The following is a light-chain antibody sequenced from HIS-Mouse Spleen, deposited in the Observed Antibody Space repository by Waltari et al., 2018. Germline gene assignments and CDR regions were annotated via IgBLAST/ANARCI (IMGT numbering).Light chain of an antibody. CDR3: QQYGSSPLT. CDR2: GAS. J-gene: IGKJ4*01. Sequence: EIVLTQSPGTLSLSPGESATLSCRASQSVSSSYLAWYQQKPGQAPRLLIYGASSRATDIPDRFSGSGSGTDFTLTISRLEPEDFAVYYCQQYGSSPLTFGGGTKVEIK. CDR1: QSVSSSY. V-gene: IGKV3-20*01.